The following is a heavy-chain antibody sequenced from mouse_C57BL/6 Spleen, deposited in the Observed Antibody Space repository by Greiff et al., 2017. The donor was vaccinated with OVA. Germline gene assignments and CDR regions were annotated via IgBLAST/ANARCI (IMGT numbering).Heavy chain of an antibody. CDR2: ISDGGSYT. CDR1: GFTFSSYA. D-gene: IGHD4-1*01. V-gene: IGHV5-4*01. CDR3: ARDGYWDWYFDV. Sequence: EVQLQESGGGLVKPGGSLKLSCAASGFTFSSYAMSWVRQTPEKRLEWVATISDGGSYTYYPDNVKGRFTISRDNAKNNLYLQMSHLKSEDTAMYYCARDGYWDWYFDVWGTGTTVTVSS. J-gene: IGHJ1*03.